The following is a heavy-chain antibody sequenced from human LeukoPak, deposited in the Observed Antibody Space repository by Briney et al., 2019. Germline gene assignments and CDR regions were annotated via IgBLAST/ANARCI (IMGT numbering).Heavy chain of an antibody. CDR3: ARGNRYYYDSSGYYQNWFDP. Sequence: ASVKVSCKASGYIFTNYDINWVRQATGQGLEWMGWMNPNSGNTGYAQKFQGRVTMTRNTSISTAYMELSSLRSEDTAVYYCARGNRYYYDSSGYYQNWFDPWGQGTLVTVSS. CDR2: MNPNSGNT. D-gene: IGHD3-22*01. J-gene: IGHJ5*02. CDR1: GYIFTNYD. V-gene: IGHV1-8*01.